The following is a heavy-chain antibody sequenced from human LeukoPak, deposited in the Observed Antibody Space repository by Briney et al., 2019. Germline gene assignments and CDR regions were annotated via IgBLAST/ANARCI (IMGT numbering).Heavy chain of an antibody. V-gene: IGHV4-59*11. CDR3: ARGVYGSGSYYWLYYYYYMDV. CDR2: IYYCGST. J-gene: IGHJ6*03. CDR1: GGSISSHY. Sequence: PSETLSLTCTVSGGSISSHYWLWIRQPPGKGLEGIGYIYYCGSTNYNPSLKSRVTISVDTSKNQFSLKLSSVTAADTAVYYCARGVYGSGSYYWLYYYYYMDVWGKGTTVTISS. D-gene: IGHD3-10*01.